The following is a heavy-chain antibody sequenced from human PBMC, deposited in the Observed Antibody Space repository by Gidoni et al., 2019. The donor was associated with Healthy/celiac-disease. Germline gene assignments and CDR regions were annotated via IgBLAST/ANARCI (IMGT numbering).Heavy chain of an antibody. D-gene: IGHD3-3*01. CDR3: ARGRGGYWYFDL. CDR2: INHSEST. V-gene: IGHV4-34*01. Sequence: QVQLQQWGAGLLKPSETLSLTCAVYGGSISGYYLSWIRQPPGKGLEWIGEINHSESTNYNPSLKRRVTISVDTSKNQFSLKLRSVTAADTAVYYCARGRGGYWYFDLWGRGTLVTVSS. CDR1: GGSISGYY. J-gene: IGHJ2*01.